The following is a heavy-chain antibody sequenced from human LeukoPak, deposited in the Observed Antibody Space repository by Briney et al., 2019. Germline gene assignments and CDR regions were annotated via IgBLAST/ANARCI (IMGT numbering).Heavy chain of an antibody. CDR2: IRGSGGST. CDR3: AKDFLDTVHRGPFDY. D-gene: IGHD3/OR15-3a*01. CDR1: GFTFSSYA. V-gene: IGHV3-23*01. J-gene: IGHJ4*02. Sequence: GGSLRLSCAASGFTFSSYAMSWVRQAPGKGLEWVSAIRGSGGSTNYADSVKGRFTISRDNSKNTLYLQMNSLRADDTAVYYCAKDFLDTVHRGPFDYWGQGTLVTVSS.